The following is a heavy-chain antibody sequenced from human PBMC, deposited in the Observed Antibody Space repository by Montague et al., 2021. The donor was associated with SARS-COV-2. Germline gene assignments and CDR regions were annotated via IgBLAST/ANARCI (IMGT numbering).Heavy chain of an antibody. V-gene: IGHV4-34*01. D-gene: IGHD3-10*01. J-gene: IGHJ4*02. CDR3: ARGARQGYGFRLGSFDS. CDR2: INHSGST. Sequence: SETLSLTCAVYGGSFSGYYWTWIRQSPRKGLEWIGEINHSGSTNYNPSLKSRVTISVDTSKNQFSLKLSSVTAADTAVYYCARGARQGYGFRLGSFDSWGQGTLVTVSS. CDR1: GGSFSGYY.